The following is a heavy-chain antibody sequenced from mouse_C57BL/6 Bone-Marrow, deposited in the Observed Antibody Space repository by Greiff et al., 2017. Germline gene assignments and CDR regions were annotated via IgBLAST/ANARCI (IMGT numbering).Heavy chain of an antibody. J-gene: IGHJ2*01. Sequence: VQLQESGAELARPGASVKLSCKASGYTFTSYGISWVKQRTGQGLEWIGEIYPRSGNTYYNEKFKGKATLTADKSSSTAYMELRSLTSEDFAVYFCARLDDGYYYFDYWGKGTTLTVSS. CDR2: IYPRSGNT. CDR1: GYTFTSYG. CDR3: ARLDDGYYYFDY. V-gene: IGHV1-81*01. D-gene: IGHD2-3*01.